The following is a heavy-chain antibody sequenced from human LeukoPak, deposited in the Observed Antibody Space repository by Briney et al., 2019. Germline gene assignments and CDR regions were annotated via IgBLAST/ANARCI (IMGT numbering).Heavy chain of an antibody. CDR3: AGEYCSGDNCRQGFDY. Sequence: GASVKVSCKASGYTFTGYYMHWVRQAPGQGLEWMGWINPNSGGTNYAQKFQGRVTLTRDTSISTAYMELSSLRSDDSAVYYCAGEYCSGDNCRQGFDYWGQGTLVTVSS. V-gene: IGHV1-2*02. J-gene: IGHJ4*02. CDR2: INPNSGGT. D-gene: IGHD2-15*01. CDR1: GYTFTGYY.